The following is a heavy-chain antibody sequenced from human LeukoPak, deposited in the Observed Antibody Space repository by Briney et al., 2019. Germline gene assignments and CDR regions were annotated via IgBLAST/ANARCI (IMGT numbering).Heavy chain of an antibody. D-gene: IGHD3-10*01. CDR2: VNAGNGNT. Sequence: GASLKGSCKAAGYTFTRYAMHWVRQAPGQRLEWMGWVNAGNGNTKYSQEFQGRVTITRDTSASTAYMELSSPRSEDRALYYCAREYYGPFDPWGQGNLVTVSS. J-gene: IGHJ5*02. CDR1: GYTFTRYA. CDR3: AREYYGPFDP. V-gene: IGHV1-3*03.